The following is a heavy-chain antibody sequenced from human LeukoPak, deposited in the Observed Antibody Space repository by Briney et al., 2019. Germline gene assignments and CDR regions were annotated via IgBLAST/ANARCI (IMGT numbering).Heavy chain of an antibody. Sequence: ASVKVSCKASGYTFTGYYMHWVRQAPGQGLEWMGWINPNSGGTNYAQKFRGRVTMTRDTSISTAYMELSRLRSDDTAVYYCARGLIPAATPFDYWGQGTLVTVSS. D-gene: IGHD2-2*01. CDR3: ARGLIPAATPFDY. V-gene: IGHV1-2*02. CDR1: GYTFTGYY. J-gene: IGHJ4*02. CDR2: INPNSGGT.